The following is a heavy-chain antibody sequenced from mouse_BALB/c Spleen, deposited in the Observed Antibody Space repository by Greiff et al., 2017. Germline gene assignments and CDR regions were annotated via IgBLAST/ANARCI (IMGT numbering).Heavy chain of an antibody. D-gene: IGHD2-10*02. CDR1: GYTFTSYW. CDR2: INPSTGYT. V-gene: IGHV1-7*01. J-gene: IGHJ3*01. CDR3: AREYGNSLFAY. Sequence: VQLQQSGAELAKPGASVKMSCKASGYTFTSYWMHWVKQRPGQGLEWIGYINPSTGYTEYNQKFKDKATLTADKSSSTAYMQLSSLTSEDSAVYYCAREYGNSLFAYWGQGTLVTVSA.